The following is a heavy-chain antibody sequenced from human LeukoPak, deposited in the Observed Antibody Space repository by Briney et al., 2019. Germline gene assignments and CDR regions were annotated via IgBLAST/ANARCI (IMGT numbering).Heavy chain of an antibody. Sequence: SETLSLTCTVSGGSISSYYWSWIRQPPGKGLEWIGYIYYSGSTNYNPSLKSRVTISVDTSKNQFSLKLSSVTAADTAVYYCARYSYGSSDYWGQRTLVTVSS. CDR3: ARYSYGSSDY. CDR2: IYYSGST. V-gene: IGHV4-59*01. CDR1: GGSISSYY. J-gene: IGHJ4*02. D-gene: IGHD5-18*01.